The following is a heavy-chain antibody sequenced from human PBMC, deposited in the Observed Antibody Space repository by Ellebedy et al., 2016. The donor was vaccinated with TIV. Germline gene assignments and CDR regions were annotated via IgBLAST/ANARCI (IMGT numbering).Heavy chain of an antibody. J-gene: IGHJ5*02. D-gene: IGHD3-22*01. CDR2: ISGSGGTT. CDR1: GFTFSSLA. V-gene: IGHV3-23*01. Sequence: GESLKISCAASGFTFSSLAMNWVRQAPGKGLEWVSGISGSGGTTYYTDSVKGRFTLSRDNSKNTLYLQLNSLRVEDTAVYFCATRGHSIGWFADWGQGTLFTGSS. CDR3: ATRGHSIGWFAD.